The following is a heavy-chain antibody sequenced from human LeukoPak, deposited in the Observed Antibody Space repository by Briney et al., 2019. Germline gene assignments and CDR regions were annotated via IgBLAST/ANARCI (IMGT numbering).Heavy chain of an antibody. Sequence: PGASLRLSCAASGFTVSTNYMSWVRLAPGKGLEWVSLLHRGGTTHYAESVKGRFTISTDNSKNTPYLQMNSLRVEDTAVYYCAGRRKEAAAYDHWGQGTLVTVSS. J-gene: IGHJ4*02. CDR1: GFTVSTNY. D-gene: IGHD6-13*01. V-gene: IGHV3-66*01. CDR3: AGRRKEAAAYDH. CDR2: LHRGGTT.